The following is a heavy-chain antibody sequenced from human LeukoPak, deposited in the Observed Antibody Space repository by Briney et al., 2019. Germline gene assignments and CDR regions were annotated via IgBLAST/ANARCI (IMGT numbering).Heavy chain of an antibody. J-gene: IGHJ4*02. V-gene: IGHV3-23*01. CDR3: AKVPIDIVVVVAAAYFDY. CDR2: ISGSGSST. Sequence: GGSLRLSCAASGFTFSSYAMSWVRQAPGKGLEWVSAISGSGSSTYYADSVKGRFTISRDNSKNTLYLQMNSLRAEDTAVYYCAKVPIDIVVVVAAAYFDYWGQGTLVTVSS. CDR1: GFTFSSYA. D-gene: IGHD2-15*01.